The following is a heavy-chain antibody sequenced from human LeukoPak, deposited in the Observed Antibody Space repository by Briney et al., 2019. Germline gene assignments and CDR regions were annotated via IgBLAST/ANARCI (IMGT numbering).Heavy chain of an antibody. CDR2: IDGSGDRT. D-gene: IGHD2-2*01. Sequence: GGSLRLSCAASGFTFSSYAMSWVRQAPGKGLDWVSLIDGSGDRTFYADSVKGRFTISRDNSKNTLYLQMNSLRAEDTAVYYCAKDAYASPSVLNYWGQGTLVTVSS. J-gene: IGHJ4*02. CDR3: AKDAYASPSVLNY. CDR1: GFTFSSYA. V-gene: IGHV3-23*01.